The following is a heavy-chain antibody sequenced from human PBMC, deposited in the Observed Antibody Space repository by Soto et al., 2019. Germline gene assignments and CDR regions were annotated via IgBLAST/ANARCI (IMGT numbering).Heavy chain of an antibody. J-gene: IGHJ5*02. Sequence: QVPLQASGPGLVKPSETLSLTCTVSGGSISSYYWSWIRQPPGKGLEWIGYIYYSGSTNYTPSLKSRVTRTVDTSKNQCAPKLSSVTAADTAVYYCARADWTDLLGNWFDPWGQGTLVTVAS. D-gene: IGHD1-1*01. CDR2: IYYSGST. CDR1: GGSISSYY. V-gene: IGHV4-59*01. CDR3: ARADWTDLLGNWFDP.